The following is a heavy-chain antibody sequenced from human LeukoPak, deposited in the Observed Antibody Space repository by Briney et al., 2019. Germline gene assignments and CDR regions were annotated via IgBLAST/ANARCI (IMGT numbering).Heavy chain of an antibody. CDR3: GRVIAGAIDY. J-gene: IGHJ4*02. CDR2: INVGGSGR. CDR1: GFTFSGHS. Sequence: GGSLRLSCAASGFTFSGHSMTWVRQAPGKGLEWVANINVGGSGRFYVDFVKGRFTISRDNAKNSLYLQMNSLRAEDTAVYYRGRVIAGAIDYWRRGTVDSVPS. D-gene: IGHD6-13*01. V-gene: IGHV3-7*03.